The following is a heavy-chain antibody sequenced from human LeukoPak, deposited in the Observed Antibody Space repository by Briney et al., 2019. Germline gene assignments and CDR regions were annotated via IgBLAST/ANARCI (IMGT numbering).Heavy chain of an antibody. Sequence: GGSLSLSCADYAFTFSSYAMHWVRPAPGQGLKYVSAKRSKWCSKSYANVLKGRFTNPRDISKNTLHVEKDSLRSEDRAVYYCAREASIVVRCSDYWGQGTLVTVSS. V-gene: IGHV3-64*01. J-gene: IGHJ4*02. D-gene: IGHD6-6*01. CDR3: AREASIVVRCSDY. CDR2: KRSKWCSK. CDR1: AFTFSSYA.